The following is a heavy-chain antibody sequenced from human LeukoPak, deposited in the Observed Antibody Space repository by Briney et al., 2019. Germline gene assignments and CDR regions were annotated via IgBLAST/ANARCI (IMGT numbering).Heavy chain of an antibody. V-gene: IGHV4-31*03. Sequence: PSETLSLTCTVSGGSISSGGYYWSWLRQHPGKGLEWIGYIYYSGSIYYNPSLKSRITISVDTSKNQFSLKLISVTAADTAVYYCARGQGYCSGATCYHGMDVWGQGTTVTVS. J-gene: IGHJ6*02. CDR1: GGSISSGGYY. CDR3: ARGQGYCSGATCYHGMDV. D-gene: IGHD2-15*01. CDR2: IYYSGSI.